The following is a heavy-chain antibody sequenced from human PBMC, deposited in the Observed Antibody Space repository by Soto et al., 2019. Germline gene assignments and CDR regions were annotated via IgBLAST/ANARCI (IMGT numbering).Heavy chain of an antibody. D-gene: IGHD6-13*01. CDR3: AKEGSSSWYGRCDR. J-gene: IGHJ5*02. CDR2: ISGSGGST. Sequence: GGSLRLSCAASGFTFSSYAMSWVRQAPGKGLEWVSAISGSGGSTYYADSVKGRFTISRDNSKNTLYLQMNSLRAEDTAVYFCAKEGSSSWYGRCDRWGQGTLITVSS. V-gene: IGHV3-23*01. CDR1: GFTFSSYA.